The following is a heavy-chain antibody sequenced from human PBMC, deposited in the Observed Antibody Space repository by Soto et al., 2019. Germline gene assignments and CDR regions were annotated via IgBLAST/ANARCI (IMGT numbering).Heavy chain of an antibody. J-gene: IGHJ4*02. Sequence: GGSLRLSCAASGFSFINYGMSWVRQAPGRGLEWVATISITGGGTHYADSVRGRFIISRDNYKNILYLQMSGLEAEDTAMYYCAKDGLRSGYFFDYWGQGALVTVSS. CDR1: GFSFINYG. CDR2: ISITGGGT. CDR3: AKDGLRSGYFFDY. V-gene: IGHV3-23*01. D-gene: IGHD3-22*01.